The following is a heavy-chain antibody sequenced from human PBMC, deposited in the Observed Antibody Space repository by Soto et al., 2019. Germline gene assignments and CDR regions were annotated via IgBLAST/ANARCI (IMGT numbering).Heavy chain of an antibody. Sequence: GVSLRLSCAASGFAFSSYAMSWVRQAPGKGLEWVSAISGSGGSTYYADSVKGRFTISRDNSKNTLYLQMNSLRAEDTAVYYSAKDGPLLWFGGSDYWGQGTLVTVSS. CDR3: AKDGPLLWFGGSDY. D-gene: IGHD3-10*01. V-gene: IGHV3-23*01. J-gene: IGHJ4*02. CDR1: GFAFSSYA. CDR2: ISGSGGST.